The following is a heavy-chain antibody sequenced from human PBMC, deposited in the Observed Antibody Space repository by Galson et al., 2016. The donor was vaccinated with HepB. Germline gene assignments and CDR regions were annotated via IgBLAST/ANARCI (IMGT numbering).Heavy chain of an antibody. Sequence: SLRLSCAAPGFTSDDYTMHWVRQAPGRGLEWVSGISWNSNNIGYADSVKGRFTISRDNAKNSLFLQMNSLRPEDTAFYYCARDPRYNILTGYYNAWGQGTLVAVSS. J-gene: IGHJ5*02. V-gene: IGHV3-9*02. D-gene: IGHD3-9*01. CDR3: ARDPRYNILTGYYNA. CDR1: GFTSDDYT. CDR2: ISWNSNNI.